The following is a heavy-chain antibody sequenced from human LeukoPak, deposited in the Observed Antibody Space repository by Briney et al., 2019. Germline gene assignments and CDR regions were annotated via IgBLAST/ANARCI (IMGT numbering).Heavy chain of an antibody. CDR1: GFTFSSYG. J-gene: IGHJ4*02. V-gene: IGHV3-30*18. CDR2: ISYDGSNK. CDR3: AKDGEWLVPNPYYFDY. D-gene: IGHD6-19*01. Sequence: GGSLRLSCAASGFTFSSYGMHWVRQAPGKGLEWVAVISYDGSNKYYADSVKGRFTISRDNSKNTLYLQMNSLRAEDTAVYYCAKDGEWLVPNPYYFDYWGQGTLVTVSS.